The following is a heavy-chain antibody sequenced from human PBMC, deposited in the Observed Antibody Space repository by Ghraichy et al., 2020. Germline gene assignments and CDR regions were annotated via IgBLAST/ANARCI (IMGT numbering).Heavy chain of an antibody. CDR2: IKSDGSTT. J-gene: IGHJ4*02. V-gene: IGHV3-74*01. CDR3: AREFCSGGRCFFGTGGSHFDG. Sequence: LSLTCAASGFTFNGYWMHWVRQPPGKGLVWVSRIKSDGSTTTYTDSVKGRFTISRDNAKNTLYLQMNSLTAEDTAVYYCAREFCSGGRCFFGTGGSHFDGWGQGTLVTGSS. CDR1: GFTFNGYW. D-gene: IGHD2-15*01.